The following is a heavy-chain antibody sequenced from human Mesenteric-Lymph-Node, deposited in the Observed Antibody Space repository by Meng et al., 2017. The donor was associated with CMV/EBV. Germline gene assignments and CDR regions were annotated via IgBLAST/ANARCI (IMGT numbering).Heavy chain of an antibody. Sequence: GESLKISCAASGFPFSTYVMYWVRQAPGKGLEWVAVISSDGGEKYHADSVRGRFTISRDNSKNTLYLEMNSPRAEDTAVYYCARDKGMTIFHMVNDASDIWGLGTMVTVS. D-gene: IGHD3-3*01. J-gene: IGHJ3*02. V-gene: IGHV3-30*04. CDR1: GFPFSTYV. CDR2: ISSDGGEK. CDR3: ARDKGMTIFHMVNDASDI.